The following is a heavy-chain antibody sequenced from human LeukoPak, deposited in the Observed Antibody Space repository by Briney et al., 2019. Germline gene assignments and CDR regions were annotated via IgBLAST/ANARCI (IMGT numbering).Heavy chain of an antibody. CDR1: GFSFSTYG. Sequence: GGSLRLSCAASGFSFSTYGMHWVRQAPCKGLEWVAVIWFDGSNKYYADSVKGRFTISRDNSKNTLYLQMNRLRAEDTAVYDCARDRSAATNYFDYWGQGTLVTVSS. J-gene: IGHJ4*02. CDR3: ARDRSAATNYFDY. CDR2: IWFDGSNK. D-gene: IGHD5-12*01. V-gene: IGHV3-33*01.